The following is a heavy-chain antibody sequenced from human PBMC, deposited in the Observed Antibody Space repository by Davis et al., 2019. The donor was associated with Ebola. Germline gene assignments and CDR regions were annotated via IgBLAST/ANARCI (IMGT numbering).Heavy chain of an antibody. V-gene: IGHV5-51*01. CDR3: ARQESLYGYSDS. CDR1: GYSFTTYW. Sequence: GESLKISCKGSGYSFTTYWIAWVRQTPAKGLEWMGIIYPGDSDTRYSPSFEGQVTLSADRSISTAYLQWSSLKASDTAMYYCARQESLYGYSDSWGQGTLVTVSS. D-gene: IGHD5-24*01. J-gene: IGHJ4*02. CDR2: IYPGDSDT.